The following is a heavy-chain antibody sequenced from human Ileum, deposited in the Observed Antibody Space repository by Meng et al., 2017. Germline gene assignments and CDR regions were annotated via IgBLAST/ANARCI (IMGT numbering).Heavy chain of an antibody. Sequence: QLYRQQSGPGLTKPSQTLSLTCAVSGGSVSSNIAAWKWIRQSPLRGLEWLGRTYYRSKWYSEYAVSVKSRISITPDTSKNQFSLQMNSVTPEDTAVYYCASGSGSLDYWGPGTLVTVSS. D-gene: IGHD3-3*01. CDR1: GGSVSSNIAA. J-gene: IGHJ4*02. CDR2: TYYRSKWYS. V-gene: IGHV6-1*01. CDR3: ASGSGSLDY.